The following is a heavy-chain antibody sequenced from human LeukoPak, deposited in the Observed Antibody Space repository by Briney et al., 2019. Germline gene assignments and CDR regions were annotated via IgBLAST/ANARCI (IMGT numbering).Heavy chain of an antibody. CDR2: IIPIFGTA. Sequence: SVKVSCTASGGTFSSYAISWVRQAPGQGLEWMGGIIPIFGTANYAQKFQGRVTITADESTSTAYMELSSLRSEDTAVYYCASPGRSSGWYDLGYFDYWGQGTLVTVSS. CDR1: GGTFSSYA. V-gene: IGHV1-69*13. J-gene: IGHJ4*02. D-gene: IGHD6-19*01. CDR3: ASPGRSSGWYDLGYFDY.